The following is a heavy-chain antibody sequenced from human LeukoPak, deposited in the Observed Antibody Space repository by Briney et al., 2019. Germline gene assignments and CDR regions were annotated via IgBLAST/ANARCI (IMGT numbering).Heavy chain of an antibody. CDR1: GFIFSSYS. D-gene: IGHD1-26*01. Sequence: GGSLRLSCAASGFIFSSYSMNWVRQAPGKGLEWVSYISSSSSTIYYADSVKGRFTISRDNAKNSLYLQMNSLRDEDTAVYYCARPRIVGASHYFDYWGQGTLVTVSS. J-gene: IGHJ4*02. V-gene: IGHV3-48*02. CDR3: ARPRIVGASHYFDY. CDR2: ISSSSSTI.